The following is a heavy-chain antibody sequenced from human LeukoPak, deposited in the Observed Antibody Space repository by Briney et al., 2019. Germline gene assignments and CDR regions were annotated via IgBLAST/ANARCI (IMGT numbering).Heavy chain of an antibody. J-gene: IGHJ5*02. V-gene: IGHV4-59*01. CDR3: ARGGFRTGYKQYNNWFDP. CDR2: IYYSGST. D-gene: IGHD1-14*01. Sequence: SETLSLTCTVSGGSISSYYWSWIRQPPGKGLEWIGYIYYSGSTNYNPSLKSRVTISVDTSKNQFSLKLSSVTAADTAVYYCARGGFRTGYKQYNNWFDPWGQGTLVTVSS. CDR1: GGSISSYY.